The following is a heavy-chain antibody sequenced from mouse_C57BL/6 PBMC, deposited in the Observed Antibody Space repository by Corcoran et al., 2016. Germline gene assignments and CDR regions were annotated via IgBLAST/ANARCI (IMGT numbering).Heavy chain of an antibody. D-gene: IGHD1-1*01. Sequence: EVQLQQSGPELVKPGASVKISCKASGYTFTDYYMNWVKQSHGKSLEWIGDINPNNGGTSYNQKFKGKATLTVDKSSSTAYMELRSLTSEDSAVYYCARRLGSSFTPWGQGTLVTVSA. J-gene: IGHJ3*01. CDR2: INPNNGGT. CDR3: ARRLGSSFTP. V-gene: IGHV1-26*01. CDR1: GYTFTDYY.